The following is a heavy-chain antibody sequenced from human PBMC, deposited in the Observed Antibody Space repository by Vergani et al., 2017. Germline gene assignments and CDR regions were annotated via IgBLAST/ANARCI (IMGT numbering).Heavy chain of an antibody. CDR2: ISFDGSNK. Sequence: QVQLVESGGGVVQPGRSLRLSCAASGFTFSSYAMHWVRQAPGKGLEWVAFISFDGSNKYYADSVKGRFTISRDNSKNTLYLQMNSLRAEDTAVYFCAISYTPLGYCSSTSCLSWFDPWGQGTLVTVSS. V-gene: IGHV3-30-3*01. CDR3: AISYTPLGYCSSTSCLSWFDP. D-gene: IGHD2-2*01. J-gene: IGHJ5*02. CDR1: GFTFSSYA.